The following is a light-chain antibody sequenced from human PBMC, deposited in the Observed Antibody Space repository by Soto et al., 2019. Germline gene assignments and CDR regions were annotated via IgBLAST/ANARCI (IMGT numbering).Light chain of an antibody. Sequence: DIQMTQSPSSLSASVGDRVTITCRSSKSISSYLNWYQQKPGKAPELLIYAASSLQSGVPSRFSASGSGTDFSLTISSLQPEDFATYYCQQSYSTPYTFGQGTKLEIK. CDR2: AAS. CDR1: KSISSY. CDR3: QQSYSTPYT. V-gene: IGKV1-39*01. J-gene: IGKJ2*01.